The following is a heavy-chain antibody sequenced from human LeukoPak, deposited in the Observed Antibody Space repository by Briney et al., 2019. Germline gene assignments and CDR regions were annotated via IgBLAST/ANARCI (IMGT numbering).Heavy chain of an antibody. CDR1: GGSISPYY. CDR3: TRGSGWYFY. D-gene: IGHD6-19*01. V-gene: IGHV4-59*01. CDR2: ISYSGST. Sequence: SETLSLTCTVSGGSISPYYWSWLRQPPGKGLEWIGYISYSGSTKNNPSLKSRVTISVDTSKNQFSLKLSSVTAADTAVYYCTRGSGWYFYWGQGTLVTVSS. J-gene: IGHJ4*02.